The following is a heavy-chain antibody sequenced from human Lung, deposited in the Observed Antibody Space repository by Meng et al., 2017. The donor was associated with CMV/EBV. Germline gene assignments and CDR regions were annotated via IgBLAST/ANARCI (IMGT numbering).Heavy chain of an antibody. Sequence: GQRQGAGPGLVRPSGTLSLTCAGSGGSMSSTNWWSWVRQPPGKGLEWIGEIYHSGSTNYNPSLKSRVSISVDKSKNQFSLKLSSVTAADTAVYYCARADKVRFDYWGQGALVTVSS. CDR1: GGSMSSTNW. CDR3: ARADKVRFDY. J-gene: IGHJ4*02. CDR2: IYHSGST. V-gene: IGHV4-4*02.